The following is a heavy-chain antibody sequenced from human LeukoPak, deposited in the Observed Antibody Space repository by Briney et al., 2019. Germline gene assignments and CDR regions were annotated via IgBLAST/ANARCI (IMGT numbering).Heavy chain of an antibody. CDR2: INPNNGDT. J-gene: IGHJ4*02. V-gene: IGHV1-2*02. CDR3: ARGRYRYAVDF. D-gene: IGHD5-18*01. Sequence: ASVKVSCKASGYSLPAKFMHWVRQAPGQGLEWMGWINPNNGDTTYTQKFQGRVTMTRDTTISTAYLELSSLSSDDTAVYYCARGRYRYAVDFWGQGTLVTVSS. CDR1: GYSLPAKF.